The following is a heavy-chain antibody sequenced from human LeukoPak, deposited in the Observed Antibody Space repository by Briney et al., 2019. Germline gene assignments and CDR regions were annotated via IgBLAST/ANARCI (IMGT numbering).Heavy chain of an antibody. CDR1: GGSISSSSYH. Sequence: SETLSLTCTVSGGSISSSSYHWGWIRQPPGKGLEWIGSIYYSGSTYYNPSLKSRVTISVDTSKNQFSLKLSSVTAADTAVYYCSRRYCTGGNCYFLGPIFRWGQGTLVTVSS. CDR3: SRRYCTGGNCYFLGPIFR. J-gene: IGHJ4*02. D-gene: IGHD2-15*01. V-gene: IGHV4-39*01. CDR2: IYYSGST.